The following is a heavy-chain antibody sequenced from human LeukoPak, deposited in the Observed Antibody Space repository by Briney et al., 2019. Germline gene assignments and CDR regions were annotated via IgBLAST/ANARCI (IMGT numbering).Heavy chain of an antibody. CDR2: IYHSGST. CDR1: GYSISSGYY. Sequence: PSETLSLTCTVSGYSISSGYYWGWIRQPPGKGLEWIGSIYHSGSTYYNPSLKSRVTISVDTSKNQFSLELSSVTAADTAVYYCARIGYYGSGGDAFDIWGQGTMVTVSS. D-gene: IGHD3-10*01. V-gene: IGHV4-38-2*02. CDR3: ARIGYYGSGGDAFDI. J-gene: IGHJ3*02.